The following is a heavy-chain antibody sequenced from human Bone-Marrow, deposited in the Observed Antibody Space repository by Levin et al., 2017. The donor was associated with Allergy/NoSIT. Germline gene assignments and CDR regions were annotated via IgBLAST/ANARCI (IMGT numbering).Heavy chain of an antibody. CDR3: ARPSREGYNFFDY. J-gene: IGHJ4*02. CDR1: GFTFSSYA. CDR2: ISYDGSNK. V-gene: IGHV3-30-3*01. D-gene: IGHD5-24*01. Sequence: GESLKISCAASGFTFSSYAMHWVRQAPGKGLEWVAVISYDGSNKYYADSVKGRFTISRDNSKNTLYLQMNSLRAEDTAVYYCARPSREGYNFFDYWGQGTLVTVSS.